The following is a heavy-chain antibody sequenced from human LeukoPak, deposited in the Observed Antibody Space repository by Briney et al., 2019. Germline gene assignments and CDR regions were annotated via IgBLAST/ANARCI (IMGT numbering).Heavy chain of an antibody. Sequence: GGSLRLSCAVSGFTFSSYAMSWVRQAPGKGLEWVSAISGSGGSTYYADSVKGRFTISRDNSKNTLYLQMNSLRAEDTAVYYCAKFLPTHIVVANYYFDYWGQGTLVTASS. V-gene: IGHV3-23*01. J-gene: IGHJ4*02. CDR2: ISGSGGST. CDR1: GFTFSSYA. CDR3: AKFLPTHIVVANYYFDY. D-gene: IGHD2-21*01.